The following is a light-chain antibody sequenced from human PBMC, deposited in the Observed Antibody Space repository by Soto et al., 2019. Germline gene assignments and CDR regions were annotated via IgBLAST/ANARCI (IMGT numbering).Light chain of an antibody. CDR2: ATS. J-gene: IGKJ4*01. V-gene: IGKV3-20*01. CDR3: QQCGGSPALS. Sequence: EIVLTQSPGTLPLSPGERATLSCRASQSLSSSHLVWYQQKPGQAPRLLIYATSSRPTGVPDRFSGSGSGTDFTLAISRLEPEDVAVYYCQQCGGSPALSFGGGNKGEIK. CDR1: QSLSSSH.